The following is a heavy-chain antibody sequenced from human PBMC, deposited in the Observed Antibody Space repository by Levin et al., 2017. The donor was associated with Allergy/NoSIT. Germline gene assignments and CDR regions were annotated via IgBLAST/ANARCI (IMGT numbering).Heavy chain of an antibody. Sequence: AGGSLRLSCAASGFTLSTYAMNWVRQAPGKGLEWVSAISGGGDLTHYADSVKGRFTISRDNSNNTLYLQMNSLRAEDTAVYYCAKDDSGSYDYWGQGTLVTVSS. CDR3: AKDDSGSYDY. CDR1: GFTLSTYA. V-gene: IGHV3-23*01. J-gene: IGHJ4*02. D-gene: IGHD5-12*01. CDR2: ISGGGDLT.